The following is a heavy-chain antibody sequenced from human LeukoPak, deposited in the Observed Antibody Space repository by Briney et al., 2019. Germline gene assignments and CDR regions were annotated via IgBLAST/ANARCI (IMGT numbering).Heavy chain of an antibody. V-gene: IGHV1-3*01. CDR3: VGGSLGY. CDR2: ITVAGGNT. Sequence: ASVKVSCKTLGYTFITSSIYWVRQAPGQRLEWLGWITVAGGNTRYSENLQGRVTLTRDTSANTAYMELHNLKFEDTAVYYCVGGSLGYWGQGTLVTVST. CDR1: GYTFITSS. J-gene: IGHJ4*02.